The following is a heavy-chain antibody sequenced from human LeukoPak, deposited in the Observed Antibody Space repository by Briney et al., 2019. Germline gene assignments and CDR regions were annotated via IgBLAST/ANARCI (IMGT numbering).Heavy chain of an antibody. CDR1: TFTFISNP. V-gene: IGHV3-23*01. CDR2: ISGNGGST. CDR3: AKCSVRGVIGPFDY. Sequence: GSLTLSCAAYTFTFISNPLSWVRPATGQGLEWVSVISGNGGSTNYAGSVKGRFTISRDKSKNTLYRQMNSLRAEDTAVYYCAKCSVRGVIGPFDYWGQGTLVTVSS. J-gene: IGHJ4*02. D-gene: IGHD3-10*01.